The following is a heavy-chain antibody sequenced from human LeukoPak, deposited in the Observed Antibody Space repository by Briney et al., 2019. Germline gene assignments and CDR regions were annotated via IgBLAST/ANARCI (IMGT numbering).Heavy chain of an antibody. D-gene: IGHD3-22*01. CDR2: VFYTGYT. CDR1: GGSISNYY. J-gene: IGHJ4*02. Sequence: SETLSLTCTVSGGSISNYYWSWVRQPPGKGLEWIGYVFYTGYTNYNASLKNRVTISVDTSKNQFSLKLSSVTAADTAVYYCAREAYYYDSSGYRRFDYWGQGTLVTVSS. CDR3: AREAYYYDSSGYRRFDY. V-gene: IGHV4-59*12.